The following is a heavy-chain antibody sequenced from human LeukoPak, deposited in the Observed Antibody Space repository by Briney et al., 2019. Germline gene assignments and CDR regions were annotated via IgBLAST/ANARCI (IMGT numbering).Heavy chain of an antibody. D-gene: IGHD3-10*01. Sequence: SETLSLTCTVSGGSISSSSYYWGWIRQPPGKGLEWIGSIYYSGSTYYNPSLKSRVTISVDTSKNQFSLKLSSVTAADTAVYYCARPYGSGKFFNWGQGTLVTVSS. J-gene: IGHJ4*02. CDR2: IYYSGST. CDR3: ARPYGSGKFFN. CDR1: GGSISSSSYY. V-gene: IGHV4-39*01.